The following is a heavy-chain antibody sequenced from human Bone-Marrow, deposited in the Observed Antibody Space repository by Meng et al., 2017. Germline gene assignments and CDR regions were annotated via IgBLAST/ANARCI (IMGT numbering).Heavy chain of an antibody. V-gene: IGHV1-18*01. CDR1: GYTFTSYG. CDR2: ISPYNDKT. D-gene: IGHD3-16*01. CDR3: AGPLPGEGAFDM. J-gene: IGHJ3*02. Sequence: ASVKVSCKASGYTFTSYGISWVRQAPGQGLEWMGWISPYNDKTNYAQKLQGRVTMTTDTSTRTVYMELRSLRCDDTAVYYCAGPLPGEGAFDMWGQGTMVTVSS.